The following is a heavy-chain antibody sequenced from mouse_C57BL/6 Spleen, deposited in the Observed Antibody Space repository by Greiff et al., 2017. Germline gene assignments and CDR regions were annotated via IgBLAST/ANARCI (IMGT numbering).Heavy chain of an antibody. J-gene: IGHJ2*01. CDR3: ARHGDPYCFDY. CDR2: ISNGGGST. Sequence: EVKLVESGGGLVQPGGSLKLSCAASGFTFSDYYMYWVRQTPEKRLEWVAYISNGGGSTYYPDTVKGRFTISRDNAKNTLYLQMSRLKSEDTAMYYCARHGDPYCFDYGGQGTTLTVSS. V-gene: IGHV5-12*01. CDR1: GFTFSDYY.